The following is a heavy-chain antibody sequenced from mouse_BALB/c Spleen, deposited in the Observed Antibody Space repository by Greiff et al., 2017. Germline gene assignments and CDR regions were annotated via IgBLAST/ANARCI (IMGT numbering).Heavy chain of an antibody. CDR2: INSNGGST. V-gene: IGHV5-6-3*01. D-gene: IGHD1-1*01. Sequence: EVMLVESGGGLVQPGGSLKLSCAASGFTFSSYGMSWVRQTPDKRLELVATINSNGGSTYYPDSVKGRFTISRDNAKNTLYLQMSSLKSEDTAMYYCARTRYSGDYWGQGTSVTVSS. CDR3: ARTRYSGDY. CDR1: GFTFSSYG. J-gene: IGHJ4*01.